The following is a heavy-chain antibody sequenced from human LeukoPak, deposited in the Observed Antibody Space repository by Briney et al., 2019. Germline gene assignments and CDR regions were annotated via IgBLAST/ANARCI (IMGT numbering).Heavy chain of an antibody. J-gene: IGHJ4*02. CDR1: GFTFSSYA. V-gene: IGHV3-23*01. D-gene: IGHD4-23*01. CDR3: AKDQTPYS. CDR2: VDVSGGTT. Sequence: GGSLRLSCAASGFTFSSYAMSWVRQAPGKGLEWVSTVDVSGGTTYYADSVKGRFTISRDNSKNTLYLQMNSLRADDTAVYYCAKDQTPYSWGQGTLITVSS.